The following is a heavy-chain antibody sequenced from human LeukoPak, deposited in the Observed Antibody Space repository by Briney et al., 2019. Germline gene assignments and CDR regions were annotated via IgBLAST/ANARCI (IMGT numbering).Heavy chain of an antibody. V-gene: IGHV1-69*04. CDR2: IIPILGIA. CDR1: GGTFSSYA. Sequence: VCSVTVSCKASGGTFSSYAISWVRPAPGQGLEWMGRIIPILGIANYAQKLQGRVTITADKSTSTAYMELSSLRSVDTAVYYCARGRRTIAVAGTDAFDIWGEGTVDPVSS. J-gene: IGHJ3*02. D-gene: IGHD6-19*01. CDR3: ARGRRTIAVAGTDAFDI.